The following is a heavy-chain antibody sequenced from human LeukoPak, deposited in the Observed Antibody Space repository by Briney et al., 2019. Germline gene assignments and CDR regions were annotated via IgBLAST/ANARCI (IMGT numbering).Heavy chain of an antibody. J-gene: IGHJ5*02. V-gene: IGHV1-8*01. Sequence: ASVKVSCKASGYTFTSYDINWVRQATGQGLEWMGWMNPNSGNTGYAQKFQGRVTMTRNTSISTAYMELSSLRSEDTAVYYCARVDYGDYGFGPWGQGTLVTVSS. D-gene: IGHD4-17*01. CDR2: MNPNSGNT. CDR3: ARVDYGDYGFGP. CDR1: GYTFTSYD.